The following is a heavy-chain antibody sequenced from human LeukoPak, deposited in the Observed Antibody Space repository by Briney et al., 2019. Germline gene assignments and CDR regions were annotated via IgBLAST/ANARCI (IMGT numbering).Heavy chain of an antibody. D-gene: IGHD3-22*01. CDR2: ISSSSSYI. V-gene: IGHV3-21*01. CDR1: GFTFSSYS. Sequence: GGSLRLSCAASGFTFSSYSMNWVRQAPGKGLDSVSSISSSSSYIYYADSVKGRFTISRDNAKNSLYLQMNSLRAEDTAVYYCARVEEYYYDSSGYSFDYWGQGTLVTVSS. J-gene: IGHJ4*02. CDR3: ARVEEYYYDSSGYSFDY.